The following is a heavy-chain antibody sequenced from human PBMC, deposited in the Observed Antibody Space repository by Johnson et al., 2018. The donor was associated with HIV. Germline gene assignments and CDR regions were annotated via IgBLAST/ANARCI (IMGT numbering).Heavy chain of an antibody. V-gene: IGHV3-23*04. D-gene: IGHD6-19*01. CDR3: AKELGIPSGWYRGAFDI. Sequence: VQLVESGGGVVRPGGSLRLSCAASGFTFDDYGMSWVRQAPGKGLEWVSGISGSGGSTYYADSVKGRFTISRDNSKNTLYLQMNSLRAEDTAVYYCAKELGIPSGWYRGAFDIWGQGTMVTVSS. J-gene: IGHJ3*02. CDR2: ISGSGGST. CDR1: GFTFDDYG.